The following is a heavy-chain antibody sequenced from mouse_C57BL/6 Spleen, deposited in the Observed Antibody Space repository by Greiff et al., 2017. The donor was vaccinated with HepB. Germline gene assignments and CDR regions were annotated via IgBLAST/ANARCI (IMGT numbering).Heavy chain of an antibody. CDR1: GFTFSSYA. CDR2: ISDGGSYT. Sequence: EVKLQESGGGLVKPGGSLKLSCAASGFTFSSYAMSWVRQTPEKRLEWVATISDGGSYTYYPDNVKGRFTISRDNAKNNLYLQMSHLKSEDTAMYYCARSSRGMARFAYWGQGTLVTVSA. J-gene: IGHJ3*01. V-gene: IGHV5-4*03. CDR3: ARSSRGMARFAY.